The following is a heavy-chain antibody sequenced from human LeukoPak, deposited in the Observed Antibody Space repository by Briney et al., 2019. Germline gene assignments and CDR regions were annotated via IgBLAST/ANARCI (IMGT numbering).Heavy chain of an antibody. CDR1: GYTFTDYY. V-gene: IGHV1-46*01. CDR2: INPSGGST. Sequence: ASVKVSCKASGYTFTDYYLHWVRQAPGQGLEWMGIINPSGGSTSYAQKFQGRVTMTRDTSTSTDYMELTSLRSEDTAVYYCARGHDRALDYWGQGTLVTVSS. J-gene: IGHJ4*02. D-gene: IGHD3-10*02. CDR3: ARGHDRALDY.